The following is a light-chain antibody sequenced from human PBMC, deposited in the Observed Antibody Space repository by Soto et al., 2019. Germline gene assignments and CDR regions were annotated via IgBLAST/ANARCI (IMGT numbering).Light chain of an antibody. CDR2: GAS. V-gene: IGKV3-20*01. J-gene: IGKJ3*01. CDR1: QSVSSTY. Sequence: EIVLTQSPGTLSLFPGERATLSCRTSQSVSSTYFAWYRQKTGQPPRLLIYGASKRATGVPDRFSGSGSGTDFTLTISRLEPEDFAVYYGKQYTCSPPGFTFGPGTIVEIK. CDR3: KQYTCSPPGFT.